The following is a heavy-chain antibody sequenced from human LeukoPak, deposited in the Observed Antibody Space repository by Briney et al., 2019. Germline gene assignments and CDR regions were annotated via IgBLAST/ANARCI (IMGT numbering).Heavy chain of an antibody. V-gene: IGHV3-30*01. Sequence: PGGSLRLSCAASGFTFSSYAMHWVPQAPGKGLEWVAVISYDGSNKNYADSVKGRFTISRDNSKNTLYLQMNSLRAEDTAVYYCARVPVTTVTINWFDPWGQGTLVTVSS. CDR3: ARVPVTTVTINWFDP. J-gene: IGHJ5*02. CDR2: ISYDGSNK. CDR1: GFTFSSYA. D-gene: IGHD4-11*01.